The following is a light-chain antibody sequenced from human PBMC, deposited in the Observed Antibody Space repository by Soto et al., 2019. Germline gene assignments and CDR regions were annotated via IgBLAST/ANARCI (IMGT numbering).Light chain of an antibody. J-gene: IGLJ2*01. CDR1: SSDVGGYNY. CDR2: DVS. Sequence: QSALTQPASVSGSPGQSVTISCTGTSSDVGGYNYVSWYQQHPGKAPKLLIYDVSHRPSVVSSRFSGSKSGNTASLAISGLHAEDEADSYCSSYTSTNTLVIFGGGTKLTVL. V-gene: IGLV2-14*03. CDR3: SSYTSTNTLVI.